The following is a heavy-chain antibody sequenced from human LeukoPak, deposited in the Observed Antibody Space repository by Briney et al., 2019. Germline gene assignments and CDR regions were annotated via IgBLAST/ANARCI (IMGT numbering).Heavy chain of an antibody. Sequence: KPSETLSLTCAVSGVSISSNNWWSWVRQPPGKGLEWIGEIFHSGSTNYNPSLKSRVTISVDKSKNYLSLKLTSVIAADTAVYYCARAPFRYYAFDYWGQGTLVTVSS. J-gene: IGHJ4*02. V-gene: IGHV4-4*02. CDR1: GVSISSNNW. CDR2: IFHSGST. D-gene: IGHD3-10*01. CDR3: ARAPFRYYAFDY.